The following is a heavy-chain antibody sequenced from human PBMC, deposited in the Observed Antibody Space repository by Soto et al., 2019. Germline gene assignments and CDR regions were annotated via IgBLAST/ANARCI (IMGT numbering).Heavy chain of an antibody. CDR1: GYKLTHYV. J-gene: IGHJ4*02. CDR2: INPFNGNT. D-gene: IGHD3-16*01. V-gene: IGHV1-18*01. CDR3: ARSVLIFGGTRTLDH. Sequence: QVQLVQSGAEVKKPGASVKVSCRASGYKLTHYVVTWVRQAPGQGLEWMGWINPFNGNTKSAHKYKDRVTMKTDTAPTGAYMELRTLTSDDTAVYYCARSVLIFGGTRTLDHLGQGTLGTVSS.